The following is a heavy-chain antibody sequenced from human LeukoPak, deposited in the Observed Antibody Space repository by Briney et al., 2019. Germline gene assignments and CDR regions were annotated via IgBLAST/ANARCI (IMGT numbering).Heavy chain of an antibody. CDR1: GGSISSGGYY. Sequence: SETLSPTCTVSGGSISSGGYYWSWIRQHPGKGLEYIGYIYYSGNPYYNPSLKSRVTISLDTSQNQFSLRLMSVTAADTAVYYCAREGGPYRPLDYSGQGTMVTVAS. CDR2: IYYSGNP. CDR3: AREGGPYRPLDY. V-gene: IGHV4-31*03. J-gene: IGHJ4*02.